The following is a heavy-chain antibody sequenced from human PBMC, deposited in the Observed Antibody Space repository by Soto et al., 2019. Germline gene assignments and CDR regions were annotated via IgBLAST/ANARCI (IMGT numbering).Heavy chain of an antibody. CDR2: INHSGTT. V-gene: IGHV4-34*01. CDR1: GGSFSGYF. J-gene: IGHJ6*02. D-gene: IGHD2-8*02. CDR3: ARGFGRATSTVGWGLPGDV. Sequence: QLQLQQWGAGLLKPSETLSLTCAVYGGSFSGYFWSWIRQPPAKGLEWIGVINHSGTTNYNPSLKSRVTISVDTSKNQFSLKMTSVTAADTAVYYCARGFGRATSTVGWGLPGDVWGQGTPVTVSS.